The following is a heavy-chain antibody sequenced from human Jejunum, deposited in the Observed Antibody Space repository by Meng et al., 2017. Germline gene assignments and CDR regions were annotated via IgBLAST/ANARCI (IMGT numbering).Heavy chain of an antibody. D-gene: IGHD5-18*01. CDR2: ISSSGSTI. CDR3: AREMPPEVIQLHYYYGMDV. J-gene: IGHJ6*01. CDR1: GFTFSSYE. Sequence: GESLKISCAASGFTFSSYEMNWVRQAPGKGLEWVSYISSSGSTIYYADSVKGRFTISRDNAKNSLYLQMNSLRAEDTAVYYCAREMPPEVIQLHYYYGMDVWGQGTTVT. V-gene: IGHV3-48*03.